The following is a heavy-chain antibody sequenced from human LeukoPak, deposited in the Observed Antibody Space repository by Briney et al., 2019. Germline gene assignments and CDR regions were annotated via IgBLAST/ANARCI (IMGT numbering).Heavy chain of an antibody. CDR1: GITLSNYG. V-gene: IGHV3-23*01. CDR3: AKRGVVIRVILVGFHKEAYYFDS. D-gene: IGHD3-22*01. J-gene: IGHJ4*02. CDR2: ISGGGGGT. Sequence: GGSLRLSCAVSGITLSNYGMSWVRQAPGKGLEWVAGISGGGGGTYYADSVKGRFTISRDNPKNTLYLQTNSLRAEDTAVYFCAKRGVVIRVILVGFHKEAYYFDSWGQGALVTVSS.